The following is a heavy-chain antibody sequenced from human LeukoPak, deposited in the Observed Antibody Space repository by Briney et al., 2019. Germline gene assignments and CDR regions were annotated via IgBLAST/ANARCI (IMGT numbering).Heavy chain of an antibody. J-gene: IGHJ6*03. Sequence: SETLSFTCTVSGGSISSYYWNWIRQPPGKGLEWIGYIYYSGSTNYNPSLKSRVTISVDTSKNQFSLKLSSVTAADTAVYYCTRGSIAYYYMDVWGKGTTVTISS. CDR3: TRGSIAYYYMDV. D-gene: IGHD3-22*01. CDR1: GGSISSYY. V-gene: IGHV4-59*01. CDR2: IYYSGST.